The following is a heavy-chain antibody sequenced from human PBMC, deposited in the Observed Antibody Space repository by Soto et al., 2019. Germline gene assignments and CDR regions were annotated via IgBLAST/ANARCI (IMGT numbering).Heavy chain of an antibody. D-gene: IGHD3-10*01. CDR2: ISGSGGST. V-gene: IGHV3-23*01. J-gene: IGHJ4*02. CDR3: AKDGRLLWFGEEPYYFDY. CDR1: GFTFSSYA. Sequence: GGSLRLSCAASGFTFSSYAMSWVRQAPGKGLEWVSAISGSGGSTYYADSVKGRFTISRDNSKNTLYLQMNSLRAEDTAVYYCAKDGRLLWFGEEPYYFDYWGQGTLVTVSS.